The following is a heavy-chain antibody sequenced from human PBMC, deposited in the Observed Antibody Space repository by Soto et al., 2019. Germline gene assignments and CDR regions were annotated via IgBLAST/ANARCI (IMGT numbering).Heavy chain of an antibody. CDR2: ISYDGIRK. J-gene: IGHJ4*02. CDR3: PKDPPEASWRPYYFDH. V-gene: IGHV3-30*18. CDR1: GFTFSRYA. D-gene: IGHD6-25*01. Sequence: QVQLVESGGGVVHPFTSLTLAFVSSGFTFSRYAMHWVRQARGKGLEWVGIISYDGIRKYYADSVQGRFAISRDNSKDTLYLQMTGLRPEDTAMYFCPKDPPEASWRPYYFDHWGQGTLVAVSS.